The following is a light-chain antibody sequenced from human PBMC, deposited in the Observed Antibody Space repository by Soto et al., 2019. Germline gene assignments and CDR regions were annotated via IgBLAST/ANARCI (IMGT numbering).Light chain of an antibody. CDR3: SSYTGDRHFYV. CDR2: EVT. Sequence: QSALTQPPSASGSPGQSVSISCTGTGSDVGTYNFVSWYQQHPGKAPKLLIYEVTKRPSGVPDRFSGSKSGNTASLTVSGLQAEDEAEYFCSSYTGDRHFYVFGTGTKLT. V-gene: IGLV2-8*01. J-gene: IGLJ1*01. CDR1: GSDVGTYNF.